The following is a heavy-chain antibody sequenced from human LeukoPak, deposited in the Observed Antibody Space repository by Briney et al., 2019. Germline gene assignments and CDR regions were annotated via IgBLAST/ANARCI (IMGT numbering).Heavy chain of an antibody. CDR1: GFIFNNYA. Sequence: GGSLRLSCAGSGFIFNNYAMHWVRQPPGKGLEWVSGISWNSGSIDYADSVKGRFTISRDNAKNSLYLQMNSLRAEDTAVYYCARGFGIAAAGQQGDYWGQGTLVTVSS. D-gene: IGHD6-13*01. CDR2: ISWNSGSI. V-gene: IGHV3-9*01. J-gene: IGHJ4*02. CDR3: ARGFGIAAAGQQGDY.